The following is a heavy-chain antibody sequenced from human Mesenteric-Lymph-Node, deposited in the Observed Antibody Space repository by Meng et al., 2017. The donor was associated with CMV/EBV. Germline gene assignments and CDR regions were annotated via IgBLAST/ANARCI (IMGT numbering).Heavy chain of an antibody. V-gene: IGHV1-69*04. Sequence: CKASGYTFTSYAMNWVRQAPGQGLEWMGWIIPILGIANYAQKFQGRVTITADKSTSTAYMELSSLRSEDTAVYYCAREAFRDGYTNDYWGQGTLVTVSS. CDR1: GYTFTSYA. J-gene: IGHJ4*02. CDR2: IIPILGIA. D-gene: IGHD5-24*01. CDR3: AREAFRDGYTNDY.